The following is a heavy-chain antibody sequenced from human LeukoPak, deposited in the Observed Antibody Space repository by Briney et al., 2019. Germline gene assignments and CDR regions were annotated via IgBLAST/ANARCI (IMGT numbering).Heavy chain of an antibody. CDR2: INPNSGGT. Sequence: ASVKVSCKASGYTFTGYYMHWVRQAPGQGLEWVGWINPNSGGTNYAQKFQGRVTMTRDTSTSTVYMELSSLRSEDTAVYYCARGPLATYYYDSSGYYHAFDIWGQGTMVTVSS. J-gene: IGHJ3*02. CDR3: ARGPLATYYYDSSGYYHAFDI. D-gene: IGHD3-22*01. V-gene: IGHV1-2*02. CDR1: GYTFTGYY.